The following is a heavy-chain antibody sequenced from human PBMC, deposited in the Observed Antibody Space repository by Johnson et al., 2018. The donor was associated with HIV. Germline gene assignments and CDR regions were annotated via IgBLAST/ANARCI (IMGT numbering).Heavy chain of an antibody. CDR3: ARTGVLGAFDI. CDR2: IWYDGTNK. V-gene: IGHV3-33*08. Sequence: QVQLVESGGGVVQPGRSLRLSCAASGFTFSSYGMHWVRQAPGKGLEWVALIWYDGTNKYYADSVKGRFTISRDNSKNTLYLQMNSLRAGDTAVYYCARTGVLGAFDIWGQGTMVTVSS. D-gene: IGHD2-8*02. J-gene: IGHJ3*02. CDR1: GFTFSSYG.